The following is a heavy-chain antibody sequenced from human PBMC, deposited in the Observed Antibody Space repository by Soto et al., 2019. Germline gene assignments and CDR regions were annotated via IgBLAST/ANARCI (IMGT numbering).Heavy chain of an antibody. Sequence: GGSLRLSCAASGFTVSSNYMSWVRQAPGKGLEWVSVIYSGGSTYYADSVKGRFTISRDNSKNTLYLQMNSLRAEDTAVYYCAREAQYCSGGSCYGDFDYWGQGTLVTVSS. V-gene: IGHV3-66*01. CDR2: IYSGGST. CDR1: GFTVSSNY. J-gene: IGHJ4*02. CDR3: AREAQYCSGGSCYGDFDY. D-gene: IGHD2-15*01.